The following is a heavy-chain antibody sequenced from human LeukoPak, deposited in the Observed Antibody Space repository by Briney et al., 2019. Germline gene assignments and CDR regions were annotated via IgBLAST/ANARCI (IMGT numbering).Heavy chain of an antibody. V-gene: IGHV4-39*07. Sequence: PSETLSLTCTVSGGPISSNNYYWGWIRQPPGKGLEWIGSIHHSGSTNYNPSLKSRVTISVDTSKNQFSLKLSSVTAADTAVYYCARLYWGESHQISIAAADPIDYWGQGTLVTVSS. D-gene: IGHD6-13*01. J-gene: IGHJ4*02. CDR1: GGPISSNNYY. CDR3: ARLYWGESHQISIAAADPIDY. CDR2: IHHSGST.